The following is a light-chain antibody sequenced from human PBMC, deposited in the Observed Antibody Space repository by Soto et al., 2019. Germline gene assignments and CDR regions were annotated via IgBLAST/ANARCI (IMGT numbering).Light chain of an antibody. CDR2: DAS. CDR1: QNIVTN. CDR3: QQYNNWPPRLT. V-gene: IGKV3-15*01. Sequence: IVMTQSPVTLSVSPGERSTLSCRSSQNIVTNLAWYQQKPGQAPRLVIYDASTRATDIPARFSGSGFGTEFILTISSLQSADFAVYYCQQYNNWPPRLTFGGGTKVDI. J-gene: IGKJ4*01.